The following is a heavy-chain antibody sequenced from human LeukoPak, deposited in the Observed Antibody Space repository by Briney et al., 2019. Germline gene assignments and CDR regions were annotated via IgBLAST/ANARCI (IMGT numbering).Heavy chain of an antibody. CDR3: TRNYWKYCRGGSCYPYNWFDP. D-gene: IGHD2-15*01. Sequence: GGSLRLSCTASRFTFGDYAMSWFRQAPGKGLEWVSFIRSKTYGGTTEYAASVKGRFTISRDDSKSIAYLQMNSLKIEDTAVYYRTRNYWKYCRGGSCYPYNWFDPWGQGTLVTVSS. V-gene: IGHV3-49*03. CDR2: IRSKTYGGTT. CDR1: RFTFGDYA. J-gene: IGHJ5*02.